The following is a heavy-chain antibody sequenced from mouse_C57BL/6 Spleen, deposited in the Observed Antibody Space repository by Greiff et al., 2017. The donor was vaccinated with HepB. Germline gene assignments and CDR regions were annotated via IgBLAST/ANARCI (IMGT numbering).Heavy chain of an antibody. J-gene: IGHJ2*01. CDR1: GFTFSDYY. V-gene: IGHV5-16*01. CDR3: AREAGTGDYFDY. CDR2: INYDGSST. D-gene: IGHD4-1*01. Sequence: EVKLVESEGGLVQPGSSMKLSCTASGFTFSDYYMAWVRQVPEKGLEWVANINYDGSSTYYLDSLKSRFIISRDNAKNILYLQMSSLKSEDTATYYCAREAGTGDYFDYWGQGTTLTVSS.